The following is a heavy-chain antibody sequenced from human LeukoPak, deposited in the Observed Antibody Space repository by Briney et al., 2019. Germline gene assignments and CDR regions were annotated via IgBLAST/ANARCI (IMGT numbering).Heavy chain of an antibody. CDR2: ISGRGVST. V-gene: IGHV3-23*01. J-gene: IGHJ4*02. Sequence: TGGSLRLSCAASGFTLSSYVMSWVRQAPGKGLEWVSGISGRGVSTYYADSVKGRFTISRDNSKNTLYLQMNSLRVEDTAVYYCTKDYLLTRTDSWGQGTLVTVSS. CDR3: TKDYLLTRTDS. CDR1: GFTLSSYV. D-gene: IGHD1-14*01.